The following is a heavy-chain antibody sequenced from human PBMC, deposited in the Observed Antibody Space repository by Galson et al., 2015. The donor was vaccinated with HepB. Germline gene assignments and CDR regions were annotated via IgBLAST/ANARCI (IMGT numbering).Heavy chain of an antibody. Sequence: SVKVSCKVSGYTLTELPMHWVRQAPGKGLEWMGGFDPEDGETIYAQKFQGRVTMTEDTSTDTAYMELSSLRSEDTAVYYCATAPRGGYYYYYYYMDVWGKGTTVTVSS. CDR3: ATAPRGGYYYYYYYMDV. J-gene: IGHJ6*03. CDR2: FDPEDGET. V-gene: IGHV1-24*01. D-gene: IGHD3-16*01. CDR1: GYTLTELP.